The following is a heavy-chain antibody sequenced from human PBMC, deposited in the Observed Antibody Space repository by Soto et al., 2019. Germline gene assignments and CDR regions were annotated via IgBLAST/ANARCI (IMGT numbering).Heavy chain of an antibody. Sequence: GGSLRLSCVASGFPFDNYAMSWVRQAPGKGLEWVSAISGGSPKEFYAESVKGRFTISRDNSKNTLFLEMNSLRADDAALYYCAQDFSRDSFSQKPSCGGDCSNLDSWGQGTQVTVSS. D-gene: IGHD2-21*02. V-gene: IGHV3-23*01. J-gene: IGHJ4*02. CDR2: ISGGSPKE. CDR3: AQDFSRDSFSQKPSCGGDCSNLDS. CDR1: GFPFDNYA.